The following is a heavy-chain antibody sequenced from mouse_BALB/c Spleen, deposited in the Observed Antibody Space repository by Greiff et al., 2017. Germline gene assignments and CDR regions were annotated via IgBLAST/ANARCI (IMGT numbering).Heavy chain of an antibody. D-gene: IGHD1-1*02. CDR2: INPSSGYT. CDR3: ARQAYGYFDY. J-gene: IGHJ2*01. V-gene: IGHV1-4*02. CDR1: GYTFTSYT. Sequence: QVQLQQSAAELARPGASVKMSCKASGYTFTSYTMHWVKQRPGQGLEWIGYINPSSGYTEYNQKFKDKTTLTADKSSSTAYMQLSSLTSEDSAVYYCARQAYGYFDYWGQGTTLTVSS.